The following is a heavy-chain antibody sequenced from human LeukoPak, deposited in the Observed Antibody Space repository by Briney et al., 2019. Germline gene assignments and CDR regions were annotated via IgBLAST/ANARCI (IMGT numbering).Heavy chain of an antibody. CDR2: ISSSSSTI. CDR1: GFTFSSYS. D-gene: IGHD6-13*01. V-gene: IGHV3-48*04. CDR3: NGYSSSRYYMDV. Sequence: PGGSLRLSCAASGFTFSSYSMNWVRQAPGKGLEWVSYISSSSSTIYYADSVKGRFTISRDNAKNSLYLQMNSLRAEDTAVYYCNGYSSSRYYMDVWGKGTTVTVSS. J-gene: IGHJ6*03.